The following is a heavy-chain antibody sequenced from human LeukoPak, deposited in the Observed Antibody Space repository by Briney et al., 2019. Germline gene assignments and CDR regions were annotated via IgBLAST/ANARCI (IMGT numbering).Heavy chain of an antibody. D-gene: IGHD6-19*01. J-gene: IGHJ4*02. CDR2: IIPIFGTA. Sequence: SVKVSCKASGGTFSSYAISWVRQAPGQGLEWMGGIIPIFGTANYAQKFQGRVTITADKSTSTAYMELSRLKSDDTAMYYCARLAVAGIVDSWGQGTLVTVSS. CDR3: ARLAVAGIVDS. V-gene: IGHV1-69*06. CDR1: GGTFSSYA.